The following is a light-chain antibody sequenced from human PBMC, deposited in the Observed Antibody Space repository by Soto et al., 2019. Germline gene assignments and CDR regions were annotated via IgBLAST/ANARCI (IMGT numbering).Light chain of an antibody. CDR2: GNS. V-gene: IGLV1-40*01. Sequence: QSVLTQPPSVSGAPGQRVTISCTGSSSNIGAGYDVHWYQQLPGTAPKLLIYGNSNRPSGVPDRFSGSKSGTSASLAITGLQAEDEADYYCSSYTNSGTPYVVFGGGTQLTVL. CDR3: SSYTNSGTPYVV. CDR1: SSNIGAGYD. J-gene: IGLJ2*01.